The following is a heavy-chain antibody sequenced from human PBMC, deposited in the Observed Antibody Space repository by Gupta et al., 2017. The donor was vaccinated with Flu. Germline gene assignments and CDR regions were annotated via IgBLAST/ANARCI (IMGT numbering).Heavy chain of an antibody. CDR2: IYYSGST. Sequence: QLQLQESGPGLVKPSETLPLTCPVPGGSISSSSYYWGWIRQPPGKGLEWIGSIYYSGSTYYNPSLKSRVTISVDTSKNQFSLKLSSVTAADTAVYYCARNDGMSPSGSYHGLWGQGTLVTVSS. CDR3: ARNDGMSPSGSYHGL. CDR1: GGSISSSSYY. V-gene: IGHV4-39*01. J-gene: IGHJ4*02. D-gene: IGHD1-26*01.